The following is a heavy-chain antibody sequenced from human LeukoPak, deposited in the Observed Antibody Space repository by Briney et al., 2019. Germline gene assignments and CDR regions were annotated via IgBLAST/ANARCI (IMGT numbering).Heavy chain of an antibody. CDR2: ISGSGGST. CDR3: AREGYCSGGSCSYGYFDY. CDR1: GFTFSSYA. Sequence: GGSLRLSCAASGFTFSSYAMSWVRQAPGKGLEWVSAISGSGGSTYYADSVKGRFTISRDNSKNTLYLQMNSLRDEDTAVYYCAREGYCSGGSCSYGYFDYWGQGTLVTVSS. D-gene: IGHD2-15*01. J-gene: IGHJ4*02. V-gene: IGHV3-23*01.